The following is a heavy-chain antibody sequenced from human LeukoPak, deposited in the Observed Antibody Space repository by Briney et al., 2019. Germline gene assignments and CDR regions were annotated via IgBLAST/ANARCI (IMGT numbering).Heavy chain of an antibody. V-gene: IGHV4-59*01. J-gene: IGHJ5*02. D-gene: IGHD4-23*01. CDR3: ARGSFGGNFRQGWFDP. CDR2: IYYSGST. Sequence: ASETLSLTCAVYGGSFRGYFWIWVRQPPGKGLGWVGYIYYSGSTNYNPYHKSRVTISVDTSKNQLSLKLSSLTAADTAVYYCARGSFGGNFRQGWFDPWGQGTLVTVSS. CDR1: GGSFRGYF.